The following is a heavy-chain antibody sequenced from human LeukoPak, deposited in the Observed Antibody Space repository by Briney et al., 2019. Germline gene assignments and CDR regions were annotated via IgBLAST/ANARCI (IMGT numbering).Heavy chain of an antibody. D-gene: IGHD2-2*01. CDR3: ASVVRHTVDY. J-gene: IGHJ4*02. CDR1: GGSISSGGYS. CDR2: IYHSGST. Sequence: SETLSLTCAVSGGSISSGGYSWSWIRQPPGKGLEWIGYIYHSGSTYYNPSLKGRVTISVDRSKNQFSLKLSSVTAADTAVYYCASVVRHTVDYWGQGTLVTVSS. V-gene: IGHV4-30-2*01.